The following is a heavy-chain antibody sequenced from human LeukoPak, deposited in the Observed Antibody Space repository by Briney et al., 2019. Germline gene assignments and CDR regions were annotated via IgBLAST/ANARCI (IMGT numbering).Heavy chain of an antibody. J-gene: IGHJ3*02. Sequence: ASVKVTCKTSGYTFTNYGISWVRQAPGQGLEWMGWISAYNGNTNYAQKLQGRVTMTTDTSTSTAYMELRSLRSDDTAVYYCARDLDYYDSSGYSSDAFDIWGQGTMVTVSS. CDR1: GYTFTNYG. D-gene: IGHD3-22*01. CDR2: ISAYNGNT. V-gene: IGHV1-18*01. CDR3: ARDLDYYDSSGYSSDAFDI.